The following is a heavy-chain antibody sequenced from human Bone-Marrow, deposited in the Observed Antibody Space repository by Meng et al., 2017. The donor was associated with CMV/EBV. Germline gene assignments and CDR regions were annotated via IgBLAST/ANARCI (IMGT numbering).Heavy chain of an antibody. CDR1: GYTFTSYD. D-gene: IGHD3-10*01. J-gene: IGHJ4*02. CDR2: MNPNSGNT. V-gene: IGHV1-8*01. CDR3: ASGVETYGSGSYGY. Sequence: QLQLVQSGVSVKTPGASVKFSCKASGYTFTSYDINWVRQATGQGLEWMGWMNPNSGNTGYAQKFQGRVTMTRNTSISTAYMERGSLRSEDTAVYYCASGVETYGSGSYGYWGQGTLVTVSS.